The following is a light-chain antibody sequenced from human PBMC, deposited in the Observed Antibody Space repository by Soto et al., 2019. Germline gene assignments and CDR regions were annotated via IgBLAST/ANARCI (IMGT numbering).Light chain of an antibody. CDR2: GAS. V-gene: IGKV3-15*01. CDR3: QQYNNWPPWT. Sequence: EIVMTQSPATLSVSPGERATLSCRASQSVSSNLAWYQQKPGQAPRLLIYGASTSATGIPARFSGSGSGTDFTLTISSLQSEDFAVYYCQQYNNWPPWTFGQGPKVEIK. CDR1: QSVSSN. J-gene: IGKJ1*01.